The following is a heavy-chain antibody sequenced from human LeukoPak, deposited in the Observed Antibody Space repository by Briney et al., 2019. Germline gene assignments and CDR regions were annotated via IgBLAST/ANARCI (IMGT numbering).Heavy chain of an antibody. CDR3: ARDRRYYDSSGYYFHWYFDL. CDR1: GFTVSSNY. Sequence: GGSLRLSCAASGFTVSSNYMSWVRQAPGKGLEWVSVIYSGVSTYYADSLKGRFTISRDNSKNTLYLQMNSLRAEDTALYYCARDRRYYDSSGYYFHWYFDLWGRGTLVTVSS. CDR2: IYSGVST. V-gene: IGHV3-53*01. D-gene: IGHD3-22*01. J-gene: IGHJ2*01.